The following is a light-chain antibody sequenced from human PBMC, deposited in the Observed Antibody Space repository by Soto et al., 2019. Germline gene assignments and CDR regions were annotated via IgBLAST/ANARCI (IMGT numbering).Light chain of an antibody. CDR1: SSDVGNYNL. Sequence: QSVLTQPASVSGSPGQSITISCTGTSSDVGNYNLVSWYQQHPGKAPKLMIYEGSKRPSGVSNRFSGSKSGNTASLTISGLQSEYEADYYCCSYASSSTYVFGSGTKVTVL. V-gene: IGLV2-23*01. CDR3: CSYASSSTYV. CDR2: EGS. J-gene: IGLJ1*01.